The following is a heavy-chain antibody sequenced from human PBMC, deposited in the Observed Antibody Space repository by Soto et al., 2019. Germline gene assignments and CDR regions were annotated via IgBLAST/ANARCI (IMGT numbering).Heavy chain of an antibody. D-gene: IGHD2-15*01. CDR2: IYYSGST. J-gene: IGHJ6*02. CDR1: GGSISSGGYY. V-gene: IGHV4-31*03. Sequence: SDTLSLTCTVSGGSISSGGYYWSWIRQHPGKGLEWIGYIYYSGSTYYNPSLKSRVTISVDTSKNQFSLKLSSVTAADTAVYYCARVNCSGGSCYSDYYYYYGMDVWGQGTTVTVSS. CDR3: ARVNCSGGSCYSDYYYYYGMDV.